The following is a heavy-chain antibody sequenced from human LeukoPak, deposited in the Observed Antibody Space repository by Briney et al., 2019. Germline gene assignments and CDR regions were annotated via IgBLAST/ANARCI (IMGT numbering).Heavy chain of an antibody. D-gene: IGHD6-13*01. V-gene: IGHV3-30*04. J-gene: IGHJ4*02. CDR3: ANQQQLAGGEADY. CDR1: GYTFTSYA. CDR2: ISYGGSNK. Sequence: SCKASGYTFTSYAMHWVRQAPGKGLEWVAVISYGGSNKYYADSVKGRFTISRDNSKNTLYLQMNSLRAEGTAVYDCANQQQLAGGEADYWGQGTLVTVSS.